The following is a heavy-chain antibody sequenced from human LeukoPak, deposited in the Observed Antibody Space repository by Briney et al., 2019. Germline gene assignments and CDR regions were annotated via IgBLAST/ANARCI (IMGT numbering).Heavy chain of an antibody. CDR2: IYYSGST. V-gene: IGHV4-59*08. J-gene: IGHJ3*02. D-gene: IGHD1-26*01. CDR1: GVSISCYY. CDR3: ARLNKWELLGAFDI. Sequence: SETLSLTCTVSGVSISCYYWSWIRQPPGKGLEWIGYIYYSGSTNHNPSLKSRVTISIDTSKNQFSLKLSSVTAADTAVYYCARLNKWELLGAFDIWGQGTMVTVSS.